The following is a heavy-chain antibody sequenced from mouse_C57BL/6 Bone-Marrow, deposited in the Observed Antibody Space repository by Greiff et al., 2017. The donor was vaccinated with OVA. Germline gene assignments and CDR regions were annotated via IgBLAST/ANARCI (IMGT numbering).Heavy chain of an antibody. CDR1: GYAFSSSW. CDR2: IYPGDGDT. V-gene: IGHV1-82*01. CDR3: ARSGGWLLRRAY. D-gene: IGHD2-3*01. Sequence: VKLQESGPELVKPGASVKISCKASGYAFSSSWMNWVKQRPGKGLEWIGRIYPGDGDTNYNGKFKGKATLTADKSSSTAYMQLSSLTSEDSAVYFCARSGGWLLRRAYWGQGTLVTVSA. J-gene: IGHJ3*01.